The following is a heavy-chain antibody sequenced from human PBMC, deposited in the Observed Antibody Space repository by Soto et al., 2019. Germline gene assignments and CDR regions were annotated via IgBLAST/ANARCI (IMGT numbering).Heavy chain of an antibody. CDR1: GFTFSSYA. CDR3: AKGRDQWGIVVVPAAAINSYYYYGMDV. Sequence: EVQLLESGGGLVQPGGSLRLSCAASGFTFSSYAMSWVRQAPGKGLEWVSALSGSGGSTYYADSVKGRFTISRDNSKNTLYLQMNSLRAEDTAVYYCAKGRDQWGIVVVPAAAINSYYYYGMDVWGQGTTVTVSS. V-gene: IGHV3-23*01. D-gene: IGHD2-2*01. CDR2: LSGSGGST. J-gene: IGHJ6*02.